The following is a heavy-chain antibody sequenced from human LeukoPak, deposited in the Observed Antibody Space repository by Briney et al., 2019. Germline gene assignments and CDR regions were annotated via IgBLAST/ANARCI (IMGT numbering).Heavy chain of an antibody. CDR2: ISVYNGNT. Sequence: ASVTVSCKASGYTFTSYGISWVRQAPGQGLEWMGWISVYNGNTNYAQKLQGRVTITTDTSTSTAYMELRSLRSDDTAVYYCARDRTRSNWNYWYFDLWGRGTLVTVSS. D-gene: IGHD1-20*01. CDR1: GYTFTSYG. CDR3: ARDRTRSNWNYWYFDL. V-gene: IGHV1-18*01. J-gene: IGHJ2*01.